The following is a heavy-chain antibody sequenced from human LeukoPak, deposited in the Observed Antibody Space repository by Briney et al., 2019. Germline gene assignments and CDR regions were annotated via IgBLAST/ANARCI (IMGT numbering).Heavy chain of an antibody. J-gene: IGHJ5*02. CDR2: INPNSGGT. D-gene: IGHD6-13*01. Sequence: ASVKVSCKASGHTFTGYYMHWVRQAPGQGLEWMGWINPNSGGTNYAQKFQGRVTMTRDTSISTAYMELSRLRSDDTAVYYCARELQQQLVFGWFDPWGQGTLVTVSS. V-gene: IGHV1-2*02. CDR3: ARELQQQLVFGWFDP. CDR1: GHTFTGYY.